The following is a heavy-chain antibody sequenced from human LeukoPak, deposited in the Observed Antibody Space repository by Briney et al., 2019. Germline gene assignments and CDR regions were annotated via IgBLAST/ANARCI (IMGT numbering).Heavy chain of an antibody. J-gene: IGHJ4*02. CDR2: IYYSGRT. CDR3: ARGNDY. Sequence: PSETLSLTCTVSGASISSSSYYWGWIRQPPGKGLEWIGSIYYSGRTDNNPSLKSRVSISVDTSKNQFSLKLSSVTAADTAVYYCARGNDYWGQGTLVTVSS. V-gene: IGHV4-39*01. CDR1: GASISSSSYY.